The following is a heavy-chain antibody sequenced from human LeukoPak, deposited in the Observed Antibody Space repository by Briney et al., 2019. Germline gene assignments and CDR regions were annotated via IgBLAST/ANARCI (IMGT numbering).Heavy chain of an antibody. CDR3: ARGPSGWGSLDS. J-gene: IGHJ4*02. D-gene: IGHD7-27*01. V-gene: IGHV3-74*01. CDR2: INSDGSST. Sequence: TGGSLRLSCAAPGFTFSSYWMHWVRQAPGKGLVWVSRINSDGSSTNYADSVKGRFTISRDNAKNTLYLQVKSLRAEDTAVYYCARGPSGWGSLDSWGQGTLVTVSS. CDR1: GFTFSSYW.